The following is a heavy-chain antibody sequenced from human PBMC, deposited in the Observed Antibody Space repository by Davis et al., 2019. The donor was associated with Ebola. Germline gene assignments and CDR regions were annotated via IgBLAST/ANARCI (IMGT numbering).Heavy chain of an antibody. CDR1: GYSFTSYW. CDR2: IDPSDSYT. D-gene: IGHD3-10*01. J-gene: IGHJ5*02. CDR3: ARCGTGEGFGELLYQFDP. V-gene: IGHV5-10-1*04. Sequence: KVSCKGSGYSFTSYWISWVRQMPGKGLEWMGRIDPSDSYTNYSPSFQGQVTISADKSISTAYLQWSSLKASDTAMYYCARCGTGEGFGELLYQFDPWGQGTLVTVSS.